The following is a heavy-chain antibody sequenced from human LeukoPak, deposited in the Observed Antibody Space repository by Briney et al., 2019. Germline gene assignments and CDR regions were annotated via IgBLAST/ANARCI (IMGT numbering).Heavy chain of an antibody. V-gene: IGHV4-34*01. CDR2: INHSGST. CDR3: AREPKHYFDY. CDR1: GGSFSGYY. Sequence: SETLSLTCAVYGGSFSGYYWSWIRQPPGRGLEWIGEINHSGSTNYNPSLKSRVTISVDTSKNQFSLKLSSVTAADTAVYYCAREPKHYFDYWGQGTLVTVSS. J-gene: IGHJ4*02.